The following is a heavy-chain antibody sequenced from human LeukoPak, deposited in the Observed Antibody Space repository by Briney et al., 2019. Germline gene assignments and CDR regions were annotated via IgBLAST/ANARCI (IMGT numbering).Heavy chain of an antibody. Sequence: GGSLRLSCAASGFTFSSYAMHWVRQAPGKGLEWVAVISYDGSNKYYADSVKGRFTISRDNSKNTLYLQMNSLRAEDTAVYYCARDKSDIVATDWFDPWGQGTLVTVSS. CDR1: GFTFSSYA. J-gene: IGHJ5*02. CDR3: ARDKSDIVATDWFDP. CDR2: ISYDGSNK. D-gene: IGHD5-12*01. V-gene: IGHV3-30-3*01.